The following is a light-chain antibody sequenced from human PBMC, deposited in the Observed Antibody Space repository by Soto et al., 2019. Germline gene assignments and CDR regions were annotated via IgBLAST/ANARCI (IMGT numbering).Light chain of an antibody. CDR3: QQRQYWPPIT. V-gene: IGKV3-11*01. CDR1: LNVNSY. J-gene: IGKJ5*01. Sequence: VLTQSPATMSLSPGERATLSCRASLNVNSYLAWYQQKPGQAPRLLIYDASNRAAGIPARFSGSGSGTDFTLTISSLEPEDFAIYYCQQRQYWPPITFGQGTRLEIK. CDR2: DAS.